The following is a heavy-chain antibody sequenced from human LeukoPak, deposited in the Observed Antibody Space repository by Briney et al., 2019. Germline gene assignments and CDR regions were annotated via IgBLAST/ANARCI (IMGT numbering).Heavy chain of an antibody. J-gene: IGHJ4*02. Sequence: SVKVSSKASGGTFISYAISWVRQAPGQGLEWMGGIIPIFGTANYAQKFQGRVTITTDESTSTAYMELSSLRSEDTAVYYCARVNTIFGVWGPFDYWGQGTLVTVSS. D-gene: IGHD3-3*01. CDR1: GGTFISYA. V-gene: IGHV1-69*05. CDR2: IIPIFGTA. CDR3: ARVNTIFGVWGPFDY.